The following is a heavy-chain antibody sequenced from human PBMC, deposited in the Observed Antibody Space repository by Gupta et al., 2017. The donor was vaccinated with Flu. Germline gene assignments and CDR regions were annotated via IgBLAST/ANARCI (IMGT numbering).Heavy chain of an antibody. CDR3: ARDRGGNCFDY. Sequence: DSVKGRFTISRDNAKNSLYLQMNSLRAEDTAVYYCARDRGGNCFDYWGQGTLVTVSS. J-gene: IGHJ4*02. D-gene: IGHD3-10*01. V-gene: IGHV3-48*03.